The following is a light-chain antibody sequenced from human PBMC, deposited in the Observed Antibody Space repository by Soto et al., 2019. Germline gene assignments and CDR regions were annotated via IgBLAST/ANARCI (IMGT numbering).Light chain of an antibody. J-gene: IGKJ5*01. CDR2: DAS. V-gene: IGKV3-11*01. CDR3: QQRSNWIT. Sequence: EIVLTQSPATLSLSPGERATLSCRALQSVSSYLSWYQQKPGQAPRPLIYDASNRATGIPARFSGSGSGTDFTLTISSLAPEDFAVYYCQQRSNWITFGQGTRLEIK. CDR1: QSVSSY.